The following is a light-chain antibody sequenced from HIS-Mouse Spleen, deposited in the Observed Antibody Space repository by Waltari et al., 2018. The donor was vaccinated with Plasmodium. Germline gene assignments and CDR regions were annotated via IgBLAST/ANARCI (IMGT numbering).Light chain of an antibody. V-gene: IGLV2-23*01. CDR2: EGS. CDR1: SSDVGSYNC. CDR3: CSYAGSSTYV. Sequence: QSALTQPASVSGSPGQSITISCPGTSSDVGSYNCVSWSQQHPGKAPKLMIYEGSKRPSGVSNRFSGSKSGNTASLTISGLQAEDEADYYCCSYAGSSTYVFGTGTKVTVL. J-gene: IGLJ1*01.